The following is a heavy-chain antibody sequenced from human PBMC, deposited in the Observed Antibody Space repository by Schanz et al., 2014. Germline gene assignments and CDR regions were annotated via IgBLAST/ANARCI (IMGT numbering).Heavy chain of an antibody. CDR2: IIPILDKT. CDR1: GGTFSSST. CDR3: AKVDRTRYYAMDV. Sequence: QVQLVQSGAEVKKPGASATVSCKASGGTFSSSTLTWVRQAPGQGLEWMGRIIPILDKTNYAQKFQGRVTMTADKSTSTVYMEVSGLRSEDTAVYYCAKVDRTRYYAMDVWGQGTTVTVSS. J-gene: IGHJ6*02. V-gene: IGHV1-69*09. D-gene: IGHD3-9*01.